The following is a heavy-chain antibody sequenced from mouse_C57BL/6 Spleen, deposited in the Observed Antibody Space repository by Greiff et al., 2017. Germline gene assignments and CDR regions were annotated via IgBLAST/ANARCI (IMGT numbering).Heavy chain of an antibody. CDR3: ASPYYYGSRGGFAY. CDR2: IYPRRGNT. D-gene: IGHD1-1*01. J-gene: IGHJ3*01. V-gene: IGHV1-81*01. CDR1: GYTFTSYG. Sequence: QVQLQQSGAELARPGASVKLSCKASGYTFTSYGVSWVKQRTGPGIEWIGEIYPRRGNTSSNEKFKGKATLTADKSSSSAYIELRGLTSEDSAVYFCASPYYYGSRGGFAYWGQGTLVTVSA.